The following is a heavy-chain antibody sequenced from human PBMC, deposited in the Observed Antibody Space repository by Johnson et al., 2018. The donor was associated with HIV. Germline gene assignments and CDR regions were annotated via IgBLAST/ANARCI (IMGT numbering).Heavy chain of an antibody. D-gene: IGHD3-9*01. CDR1: GFTITTYG. J-gene: IGHJ3*02. Sequence: QVQLVESGGGVVQPGRSLRLSCVASGFTITTYGMHWVRQAPGKGLEWVAVIWYDGNNKYYADSVTGRFTISRDNSKNTLYLQMNNLRAEDTAMYYCARDPYYDFLTGPRDAFDIWGQGTMVIVSS. CDR2: IWYDGNNK. V-gene: IGHV3-33*01. CDR3: ARDPYYDFLTGPRDAFDI.